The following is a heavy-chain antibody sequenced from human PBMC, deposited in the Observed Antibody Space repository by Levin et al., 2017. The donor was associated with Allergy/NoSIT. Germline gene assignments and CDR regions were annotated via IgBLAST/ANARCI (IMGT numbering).Heavy chain of an antibody. CDR3: AAYYRGYGGKGS. CDR2: FSDTGDT. Sequence: LETLSLTCSVSGDSVSSGTYHWCWIRQPPGKGLEWIGCFSDTGDTNGSPSLNSPVTISIDTSKNQLSLRLRSVTAADTAVYFCAAYYRGYGGKGSWGQGTLVTVSS. CDR1: GDSVSSGTYH. V-gene: IGHV4-61*01. J-gene: IGHJ1*01. D-gene: IGHD4-23*01.